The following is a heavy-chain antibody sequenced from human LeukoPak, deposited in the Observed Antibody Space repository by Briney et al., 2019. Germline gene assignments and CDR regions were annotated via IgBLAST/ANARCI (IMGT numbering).Heavy chain of an antibody. D-gene: IGHD5-12*01. V-gene: IGHV4-34*01. J-gene: IGHJ6*02. CDR2: IYYSGST. CDR1: GGSFSGYY. Sequence: SETLSLTCAVYGGSFSGYYWSWIRQPPGKGLEWIGYIYYSGSTYYNPSLKSRVTISVDTSKNQFSLKLSSVTAADTAVYYCAREVVWSGYDNMDVWGQGTTVTVSS. CDR3: AREVVWSGYDNMDV.